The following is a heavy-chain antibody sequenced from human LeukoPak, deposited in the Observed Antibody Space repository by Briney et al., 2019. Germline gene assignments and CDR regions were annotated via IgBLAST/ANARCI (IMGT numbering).Heavy chain of an antibody. Sequence: PGGSLRLSCAASGFTFSSYEMNWVRQAPGKGLEWVAYISSSGTTKYYADSVKGRFTISRDNVKNSLYLQMNSLRAEDTAVYYCARDPRRCGYNSYLDDRSQGTEVSVSS. CDR3: ARDPRRCGYNSYLDD. J-gene: IGHJ4*02. V-gene: IGHV3-48*03. CDR2: ISSSGTTK. D-gene: IGHD5-24*01. CDR1: GFTFSSYE.